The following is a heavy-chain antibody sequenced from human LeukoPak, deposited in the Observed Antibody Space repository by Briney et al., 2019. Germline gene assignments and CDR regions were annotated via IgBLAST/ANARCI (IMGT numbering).Heavy chain of an antibody. CDR3: AKAHHGDYFFYFDY. CDR1: GFTFDDYG. CDR2: INWNGGST. V-gene: IGHV3-20*04. D-gene: IGHD4-17*01. J-gene: IGHJ4*02. Sequence: PGGSLRLSCAASGFTFDDYGMSWVRHAPGKGLEWVSGINWNGGSTGYADSVKGRFTISRDNAKNSLYLQMNSLRAEDTAVYYCAKAHHGDYFFYFDYWGQGTLVTVSS.